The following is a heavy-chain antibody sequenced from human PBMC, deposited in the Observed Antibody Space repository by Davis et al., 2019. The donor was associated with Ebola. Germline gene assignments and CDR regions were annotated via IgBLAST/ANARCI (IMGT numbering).Heavy chain of an antibody. CDR3: TTFCSGGTCHAS. CDR2: IRTKVNNYAT. V-gene: IGHV3-73*01. Sequence: ESLKISCEGSGFTFSDSAMHWVRQASGKGLEWVGRIRTKVNNYATGYAASVQGRFTVSRDDSRNTAYLQMNSLKTEDSAVYYCTTFCSGGTCHASWGRGTLVTVSS. CDR1: GFTFSDSA. D-gene: IGHD2-15*01. J-gene: IGHJ5*02.